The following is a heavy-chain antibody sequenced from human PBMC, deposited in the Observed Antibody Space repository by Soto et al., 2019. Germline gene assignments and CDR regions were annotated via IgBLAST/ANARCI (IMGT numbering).Heavy chain of an antibody. D-gene: IGHD3-3*01. Sequence: ASVKVSCKASGYTFTSYGMNWVRQAPGRGLEWMGRINPGNGNTKYSQKFQGRVIIERDTSASTAYMELSSLRSEDTAVYYCARDLNKRGSGFWSGYSHFDYWGQGTLVTVSS. CDR2: INPGNGNT. CDR3: ARDLNKRGSGFWSGYSHFDY. CDR1: GYTFTSYG. V-gene: IGHV1-3*01. J-gene: IGHJ4*02.